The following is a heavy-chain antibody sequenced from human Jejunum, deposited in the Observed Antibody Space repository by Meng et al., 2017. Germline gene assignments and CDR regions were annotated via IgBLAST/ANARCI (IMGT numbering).Heavy chain of an antibody. CDR3: VRGDSGWHI. CDR1: GFILSNYD. CDR2: SSADGTSV. V-gene: IGHV3-48*03. D-gene: IGHD5-12*01. Sequence: GESLKISCEASGFILSNYDMNWVRQSPGKGMEWVADSSADGTSVHYADSLKGRFTISRDNAKNTLYLQMNSLRVEDTAVYYCVRGDSGWHIWGQGTLVTVSS. J-gene: IGHJ4*02.